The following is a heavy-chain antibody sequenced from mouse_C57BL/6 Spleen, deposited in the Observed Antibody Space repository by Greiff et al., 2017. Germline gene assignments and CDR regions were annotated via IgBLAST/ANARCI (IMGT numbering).Heavy chain of an antibody. D-gene: IGHD2-4*01. J-gene: IGHJ3*01. CDR3: ARGRAYDYDPCAY. CDR2: ISYDGSN. CDR1: GYSITSGYY. V-gene: IGHV3-6*01. Sequence: EVQVVESGPGLVKPSQSLSLTCSVTGYSITSGYYWNWIRQFPGNKLEWMGYISYDGSNNYNPSLKNRISITRDTSKNQFVLKLNSVTTEDTATYYGARGRAYDYDPCAYWGQGTLVTVSA.